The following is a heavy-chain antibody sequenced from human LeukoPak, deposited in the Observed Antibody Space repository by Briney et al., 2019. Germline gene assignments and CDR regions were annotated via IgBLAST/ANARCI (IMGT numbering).Heavy chain of an antibody. Sequence: GGSLRLSCAASGFTFDDYAMHWVRQAPGKGLEWVSGINWNSGSIGYADSVKGRFTISRDNAKNAVFLQMTNLRADDTAVYYCARWKMELQRNAFDFWGQGTVVTVSS. CDR2: INWNSGSI. CDR1: GFTFDDYA. D-gene: IGHD1-26*01. CDR3: ARWKMELQRNAFDF. J-gene: IGHJ3*01. V-gene: IGHV3-9*01.